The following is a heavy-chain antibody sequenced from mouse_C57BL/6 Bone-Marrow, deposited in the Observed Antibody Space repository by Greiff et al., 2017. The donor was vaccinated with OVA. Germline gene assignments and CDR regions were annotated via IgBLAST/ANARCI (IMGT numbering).Heavy chain of an antibody. Sequence: VKLMESGAELARPGASVKLSCKASGYTFTSYGISWVKQRTGQGLEWIGEIYPRSGNTYYNEKFKSKATLTADKSSSTAYMELRSLTSEDSAVYFCARGHYYAMDYWGQGTSVTVSS. J-gene: IGHJ4*01. CDR3: ARGHYYAMDY. CDR2: IYPRSGNT. CDR1: GYTFTSYG. V-gene: IGHV1-81*01.